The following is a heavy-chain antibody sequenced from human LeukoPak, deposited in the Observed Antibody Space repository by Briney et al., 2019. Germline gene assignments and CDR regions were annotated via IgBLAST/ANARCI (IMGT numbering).Heavy chain of an antibody. CDR2: IYYSGST. J-gene: IGHJ6*03. Sequence: KPSETLSLTCTVSGGSISSYYWSWIRQPPGKGLEWIGYIYYSGSTNYNTSLKSRITISVDTSKNQFSLKLSSVTAADTAVYYCASYGSGSYTPGRPYYYYYMDVWGKGTTVTVSS. CDR3: ASYGSGSYTPGRPYYYYYMDV. V-gene: IGHV4-59*01. D-gene: IGHD3-10*01. CDR1: GGSISSYY.